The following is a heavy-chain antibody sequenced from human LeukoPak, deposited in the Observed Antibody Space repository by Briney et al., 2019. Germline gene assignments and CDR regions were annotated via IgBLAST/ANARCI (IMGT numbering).Heavy chain of an antibody. J-gene: IGHJ4*02. CDR2: INSDGSWT. V-gene: IGHV3-74*01. CDR3: ARSGIGATEIDY. Sequence: PGGSLRLSCAASGTYWMHWVRQAPGKGLVWVSHINSDGSWTGYADSVKGRFTISKDNAKNTVSLQMNNLRAEDTAVYYCARSGIGATEIDYWGQGTLVTVSS. D-gene: IGHD6-13*01. CDR1: GTYW.